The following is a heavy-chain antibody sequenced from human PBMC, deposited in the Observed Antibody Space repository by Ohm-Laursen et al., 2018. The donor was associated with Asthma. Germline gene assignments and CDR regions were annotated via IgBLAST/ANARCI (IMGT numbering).Heavy chain of an antibody. D-gene: IGHD6-6*01. V-gene: IGHV4-34*01. CDR2: INHSGST. J-gene: IGHJ3*02. CDR1: GGSFSGYY. CDR3: AREGDEFSSSSSAFDI. Sequence: SDTLSLTCAVYGGSFSGYYWSWIRQPPGKGLEWIGEINHSGSTNYNPSLKSRVTISVDTSKNQFSLKLSSVTAADTTVYYCAREGDEFSSSSSAFDIWGQGTMVTVSS.